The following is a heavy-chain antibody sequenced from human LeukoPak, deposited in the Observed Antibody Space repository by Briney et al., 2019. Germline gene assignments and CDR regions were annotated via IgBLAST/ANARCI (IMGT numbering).Heavy chain of an antibody. D-gene: IGHD6-19*01. CDR1: GFTFSSYA. CDR2: ISGSVGST. Sequence: HPGGSLRLSCAASGFTFSSYAMSWVRQAPGKGLEWVSAISGSVGSTYYADSVKGRFTISRDNSKNTLHLQVNSLRAEDTAVYYCAKENIVEAGAVDYWGQGTLVTVSS. V-gene: IGHV3-23*01. CDR3: AKENIVEAGAVDY. J-gene: IGHJ4*02.